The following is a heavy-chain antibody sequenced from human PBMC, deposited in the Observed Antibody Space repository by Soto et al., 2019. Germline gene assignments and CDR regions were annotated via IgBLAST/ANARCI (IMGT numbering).Heavy chain of an antibody. V-gene: IGHV4-4*07. CDR2: IHTSVGA. Sequence: SETLSLTCTVSGGSIGTYHWTWIRQPAGKGLEWIGRIHTSVGANYNPSLKSRVTMSVDTSKNQFFLNLGSVTAADPAVYFCVRDSMLRVRHPAGYYFGLDVWGQGTKVTVSS. CDR1: GGSIGTYH. CDR3: VRDSMLRVRHPAGYYFGLDV. J-gene: IGHJ6*02. D-gene: IGHD3-16*01.